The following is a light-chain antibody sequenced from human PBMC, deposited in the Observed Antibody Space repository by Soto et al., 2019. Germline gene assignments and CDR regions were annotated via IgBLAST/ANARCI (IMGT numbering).Light chain of an antibody. J-gene: IGKJ4*01. Sequence: DIQMTQSPSTLSASVGDRVTITCRASQSISSWLAWYQQKPGKAPNLLIYKTSSLESGVPSRFSGSGSGTEFTLTVNSLQPDDFATYYCQQYDIYPLTVGGGTKVEIK. CDR1: QSISSW. CDR3: QQYDIYPLT. V-gene: IGKV1-5*03. CDR2: KTS.